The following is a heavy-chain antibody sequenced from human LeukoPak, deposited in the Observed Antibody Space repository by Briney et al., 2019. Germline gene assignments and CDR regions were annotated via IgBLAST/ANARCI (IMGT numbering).Heavy chain of an antibody. CDR2: INSDGSST. CDR3: ARDFGSSGWYGWFDP. CDR1: GFTFSSYW. Sequence: GGSLRLSCAASGFTFSSYWMHWVRQAPGKGLVWVSRINSDGSSTSYADSVKGRFTISRDNAKNTLYLQMNSLRAEDTAVYYCARDFGSSGWYGWFDPWGQGTLVTVSS. J-gene: IGHJ5*02. D-gene: IGHD6-19*01. V-gene: IGHV3-74*01.